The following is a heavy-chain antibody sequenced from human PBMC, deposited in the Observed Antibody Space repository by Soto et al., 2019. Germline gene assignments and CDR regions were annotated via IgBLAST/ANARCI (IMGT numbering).Heavy chain of an antibody. J-gene: IGHJ6*03. D-gene: IGHD2-2*01. CDR1: GGSISSYY. CDR2: IYYSGST. Sequence: SETLSLTCTVSGGSISSYYWSWIRQPPGKGLEGIGYIYYSGSTNYNPSLKSRVTISVDTSKNQFSLKLSSVTAADTAVYYCARSLGYCSSTSCYAELYYYYYMDVWGKGTTVTVSS. CDR3: ARSLGYCSSTSCYAELYYYYYMDV. V-gene: IGHV4-59*01.